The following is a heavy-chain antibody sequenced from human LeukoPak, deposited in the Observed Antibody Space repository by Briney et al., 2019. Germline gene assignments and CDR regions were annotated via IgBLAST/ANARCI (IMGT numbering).Heavy chain of an antibody. CDR1: GYSFTNYW. CDR3: ARLHNLADQPNKRMYFFDY. Sequence: PGESLKISCKGSGYSFTNYWIGWVRQMPGKGLEWMGIIYPGDSDTRYSPSFQGQVTISADKSISTAYLQWSGLKASDTAMYYCARLHNLADQPNKRMYFFDYWGQGTLVTVSS. J-gene: IGHJ4*02. V-gene: IGHV5-51*01. CDR2: IYPGDSDT. D-gene: IGHD2-2*01.